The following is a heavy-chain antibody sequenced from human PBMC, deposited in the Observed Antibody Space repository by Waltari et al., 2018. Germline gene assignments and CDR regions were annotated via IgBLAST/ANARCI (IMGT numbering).Heavy chain of an antibody. V-gene: IGHV3-48*03. J-gene: IGHJ5*02. Sequence: EVQLVESGGGLVQPGGSLRLSCAASGFTFSSYEMNWVRQAPGKGLEWVSYISSSGSTIYYADSVKGRFTSSRDNAKNSLYLQMNSLRAEDTAVYYCARDLRPPGGLYNWFDPWGQGTLVTVSS. D-gene: IGHD3-10*01. CDR2: ISSSGSTI. CDR1: GFTFSSYE. CDR3: ARDLRPPGGLYNWFDP.